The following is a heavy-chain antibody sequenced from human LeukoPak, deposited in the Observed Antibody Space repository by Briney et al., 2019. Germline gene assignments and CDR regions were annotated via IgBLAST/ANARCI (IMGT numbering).Heavy chain of an antibody. CDR2: INHSGST. Sequence: SETLSLTCAVYGGSFSGYYWSWIRQPPGKGLEWIGEINHSGSTNYNPSLKSRVTISVDTSKNQFSLKLSSVTAADTAVYYCARQRSYYCSGGSCYPYSFDYWGQGTLVTVSS. D-gene: IGHD2-15*01. J-gene: IGHJ4*02. CDR1: GGSFSGYY. V-gene: IGHV4-34*01. CDR3: ARQRSYYCSGGSCYPYSFDY.